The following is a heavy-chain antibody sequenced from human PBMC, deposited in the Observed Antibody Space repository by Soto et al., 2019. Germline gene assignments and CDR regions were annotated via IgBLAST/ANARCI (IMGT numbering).Heavy chain of an antibody. CDR3: VKDESINWYSGHFRH. Sequence: SLLLSCAASGFTFDDYAMHWVRQVPGKGLEWVSGINWNSGSIGYADSVKGRFAISRDNAKNSLHLQMNSLRAEDTAFYYCVKDESINWYSGHFRHWGQGTLVTVSS. D-gene: IGHD6-13*01. CDR1: GFTFDDYA. J-gene: IGHJ1*01. V-gene: IGHV3-9*01. CDR2: INWNSGSI.